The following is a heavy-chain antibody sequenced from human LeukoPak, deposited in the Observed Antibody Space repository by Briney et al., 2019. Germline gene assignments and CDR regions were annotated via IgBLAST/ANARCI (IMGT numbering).Heavy chain of an antibody. CDR3: ARGTGFYDSSGHYYWGYFDS. J-gene: IGHJ4*02. Sequence: PWETLSLTCTVSGGSISSHYWSWFRQTPGERPEWIAFIYYSGTTNYNPSLKGRVTISIDSSKNQFSLKLSSVTAVDTAIYYCARGTGFYDSSGHYYWGYFDSWGQGTLVPVSS. D-gene: IGHD3-22*01. V-gene: IGHV4-59*11. CDR1: GGSISSHY. CDR2: IYYSGTT.